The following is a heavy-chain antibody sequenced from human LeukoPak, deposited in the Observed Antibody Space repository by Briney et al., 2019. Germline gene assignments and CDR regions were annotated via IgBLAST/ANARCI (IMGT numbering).Heavy chain of an antibody. V-gene: IGHV3-23*01. J-gene: IGHJ3*01. CDR3: AKDLRIGAAGTKGAFDV. Sequence: GGSLRLSCAVSGFTFTSYAMSWVRQAPGKGLEWVSIISGSGSSTHYGDSVKGRFTISRDNSKNTLYLQMNGLRAEDTAVYYCAKDLRIGAAGTKGAFDVWGQGTLVTVSS. CDR2: ISGSGSST. CDR1: GFTFTSYA. D-gene: IGHD6-13*01.